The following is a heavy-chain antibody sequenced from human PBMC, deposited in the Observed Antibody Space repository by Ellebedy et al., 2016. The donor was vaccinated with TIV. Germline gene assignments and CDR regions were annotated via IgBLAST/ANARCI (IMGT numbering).Heavy chain of an antibody. J-gene: IGHJ4*02. Sequence: AASVTVSCKPTGYTFTNYGMHWVRQAPGQRLEWMGWINTGNGDTRYSQRLQGRVTITRDTAASTAYMELSSLKSDDTAVYCCARGLASAGAPCWGQGTLVTVSS. CDR3: ARGLASAGAPC. CDR2: INTGNGDT. V-gene: IGHV1-3*04. D-gene: IGHD6-13*01. CDR1: GYTFTNYG.